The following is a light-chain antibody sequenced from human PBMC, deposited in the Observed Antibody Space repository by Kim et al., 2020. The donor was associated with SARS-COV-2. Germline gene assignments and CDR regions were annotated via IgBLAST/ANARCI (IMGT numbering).Light chain of an antibody. CDR3: HVWDSSTAV. Sequence: VALGQTARVTCGGNNIGSKNVHWYQQKPGQAPVLVIYRDRTRPSGIPERFSGSNSGNTATLTISRAQAGDEADYYCHVWDSSTAVFGGGTQLTVL. CDR1: NIGSKN. V-gene: IGLV3-9*01. CDR2: RDR. J-gene: IGLJ3*02.